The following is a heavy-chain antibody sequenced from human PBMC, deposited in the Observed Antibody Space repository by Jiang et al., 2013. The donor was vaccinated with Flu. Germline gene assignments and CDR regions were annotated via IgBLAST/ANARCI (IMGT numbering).Heavy chain of an antibody. CDR3: ARDIVSGSYPLFDY. CDR2: INPSGGST. D-gene: IGHD1-26*01. Sequence: SGAEVKKPGASVKVSCKASGYTFTSYYMHWVRQAPGQGLEWMGRINPSGGSTTYAQKFQGRVTMTRDTPTTTVHMELSSLRSEDTAVYYCARDIVSGSYPLFDYWGQGTLVTVSS. V-gene: IGHV1-46*01. CDR1: GYTFTSYY. J-gene: IGHJ4*02.